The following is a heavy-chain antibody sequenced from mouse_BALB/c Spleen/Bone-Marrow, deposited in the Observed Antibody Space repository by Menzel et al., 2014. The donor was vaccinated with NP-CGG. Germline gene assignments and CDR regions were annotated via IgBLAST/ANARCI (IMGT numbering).Heavy chain of an antibody. CDR1: GFSFSDYG. CDR2: ISNLAYSI. Sequence: VHLVESGGGLAQPGGSRKLFCAASGFSFSDYGMAWVRQAPGKGPEWVGFISNLAYSIYYADTVTGRFTISRENAKNTLYLEMSSLRSEDTAIYYCTRSNVPGAMDYWGQGTSVTVSS. CDR3: TRSNVPGAMDY. D-gene: IGHD4-1*01. V-gene: IGHV5-15*02. J-gene: IGHJ4*01.